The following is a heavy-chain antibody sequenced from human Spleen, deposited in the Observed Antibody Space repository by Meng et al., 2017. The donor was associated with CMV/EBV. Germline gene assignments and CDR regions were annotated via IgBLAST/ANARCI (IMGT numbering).Heavy chain of an antibody. Sequence: GSLRLSCTVSGGSISSSSYYWGWIRQPPGKGLEWIGSIYHSGSTYYNPSLKSRVTISVDTSKNQFSLKLSSVTAADTAVYYCATLPGYSSGWYPRWFDPWGQGTLVTVSS. V-gene: IGHV4-39*07. J-gene: IGHJ5*02. CDR1: GGSISSSSYY. CDR3: ATLPGYSSGWYPRWFDP. CDR2: IYHSGST. D-gene: IGHD6-19*01.